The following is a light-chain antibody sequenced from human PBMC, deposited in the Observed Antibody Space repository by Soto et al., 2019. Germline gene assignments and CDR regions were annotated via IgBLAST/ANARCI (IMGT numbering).Light chain of an antibody. CDR1: SGHSSNV. J-gene: IGLJ3*02. V-gene: IGLV4-60*03. CDR3: ETWDSHTRV. CDR2: VEGSGSY. Sequence: QLVLTQSSSASASLGSSVKLTCTLGSGHSSNVIAWHQQQPGKAPRYLVKVEGSGSYDKGSEVPDRFSGSSSGADRYLTISNLQSEDEADYYCETWDSHTRVFGGGTKLTVL.